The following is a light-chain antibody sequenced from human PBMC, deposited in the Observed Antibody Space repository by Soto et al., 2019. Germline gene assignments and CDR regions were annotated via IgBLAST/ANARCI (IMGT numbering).Light chain of an antibody. Sequence: QSVLTQPPSASGTPGQRVTISCSGSNSNIGSNTVTWYKQLPGTAPKLLTYSNNQRPSGVPDRFSGSKSGTSASLASSGLQSEDEADYYCATWDDSLNGYVFGTGTKVTVL. CDR3: ATWDDSLNGYV. V-gene: IGLV1-44*01. CDR1: NSNIGSNT. J-gene: IGLJ1*01. CDR2: SNN.